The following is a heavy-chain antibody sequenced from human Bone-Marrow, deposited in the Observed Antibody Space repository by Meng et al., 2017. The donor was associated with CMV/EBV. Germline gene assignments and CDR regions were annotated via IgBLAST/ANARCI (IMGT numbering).Heavy chain of an antibody. Sequence: SLKISCAASGFTFEHYAMHWVRQAPGKGLEWVSGISWNSGDIGYADSVKGRFIISRDNARNSLYLQMDSLRVEDTALYYCAKDDAFDMWGQGTMVTVSS. CDR3: AKDDAFDM. V-gene: IGHV3-9*01. CDR1: GFTFEHYA. J-gene: IGHJ3*02. CDR2: ISWNSGDI.